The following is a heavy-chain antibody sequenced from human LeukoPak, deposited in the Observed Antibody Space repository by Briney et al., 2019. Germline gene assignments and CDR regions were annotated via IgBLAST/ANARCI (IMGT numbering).Heavy chain of an antibody. V-gene: IGHV3-7*01. CDR3: ARDPYDSRSGSYGAFDI. D-gene: IGHD3-22*01. Sequence: PGGSLRLSCAASGFTFSSYWMTWVRQAPGKGLEWVANIMQDGSEEYNVDCVKGRFTISRDNAKNSLYLQMNSLRAEDTAVYYCARDPYDSRSGSYGAFDIWGQGTMVTVSS. J-gene: IGHJ3*02. CDR1: GFTFSSYW. CDR2: IMQDGSEE.